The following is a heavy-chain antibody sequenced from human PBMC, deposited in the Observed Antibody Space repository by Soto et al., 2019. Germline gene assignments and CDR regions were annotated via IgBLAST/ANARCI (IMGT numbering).Heavy chain of an antibody. D-gene: IGHD1-1*01. CDR3: ARVERGTATTVVDAFDI. V-gene: IGHV4-34*01. Sequence: QVQLQQWGAGLLKPSETLSLTCAVYGGFVSSGTYYWSWIRQPTGKGLEWIGEMSHSGGTHFNPSLKSRVTISVDTSMNQFSLKMSSVTAADTALYYCARVERGTATTVVDAFDIWGPGTMVTVSS. J-gene: IGHJ3*02. CDR2: MSHSGGT. CDR1: GGFVSSGTYY.